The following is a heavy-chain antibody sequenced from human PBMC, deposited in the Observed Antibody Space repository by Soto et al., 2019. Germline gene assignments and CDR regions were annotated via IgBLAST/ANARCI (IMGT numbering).Heavy chain of an antibody. CDR1: GGSISSTSSSYY. CDR2: IYYTGNT. CDR3: ASKYYDSVWGSNRYILVNFDL. J-gene: IGHJ4*01. V-gene: IGHV4-39*01. D-gene: IGHD3-16*02. Sequence: PSETLSLTCTVSGGSISSTSSSYYWGWVRQPPGKGLEWIGRIYYTGNTYYNPSLKSRVTISVDTSKNQFSLNLSSVTAADTAVYYSASKYYDSVWGSNRYILVNFDLWGNATLVTVSS.